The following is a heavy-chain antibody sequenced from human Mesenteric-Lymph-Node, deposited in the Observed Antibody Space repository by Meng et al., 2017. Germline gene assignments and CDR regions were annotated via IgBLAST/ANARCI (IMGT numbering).Heavy chain of an antibody. D-gene: IGHD6-13*01. V-gene: IGHV6-1*01. J-gene: IGHJ4*02. Sequence: PLQHAGPGLVKPPQTPSVPCAISGDSVSGNGVAWNWIRQSPSRGLEWLGRTYYRSKWYNEYAVSVKSRIGINADTAKNQFSLQLNSVTPEDTAVYYCARAADSSLDYWGQGTLVTVSS. CDR2: TYYRSKWYN. CDR1: GDSVSGNGVA. CDR3: ARAADSSLDY.